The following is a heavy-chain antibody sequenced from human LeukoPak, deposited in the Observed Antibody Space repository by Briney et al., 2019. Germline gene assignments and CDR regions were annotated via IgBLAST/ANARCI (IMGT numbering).Heavy chain of an antibody. J-gene: IGHJ4*02. V-gene: IGHV1-2*02. D-gene: IGHD1-26*01. CDR1: GYILTAYY. CDR3: ASIVGARTSGFDY. Sequence: ASVKVSCKCSGYILTAYYMHWVRQAPGQGVEWMGWINPNSGDTTYVQKFQGRVTMTRDTSISTAYIELSRLRSDDTAVYYCASIVGARTSGFDYWGQGTLVSVSS. CDR2: INPNSGDT.